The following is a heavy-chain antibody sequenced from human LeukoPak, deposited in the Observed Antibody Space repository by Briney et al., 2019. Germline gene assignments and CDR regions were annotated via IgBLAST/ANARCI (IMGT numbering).Heavy chain of an antibody. D-gene: IGHD3-3*01. CDR1: GFTVSSNY. CDR2: IYSGGST. V-gene: IGHV3-66*01. J-gene: IGHJ4*02. Sequence: GGSLRLSCAASGFTVSSNYMSWVRQAPGKGLEWVSVIYSGGSTYYADSVKGRFTISRDNAKNSLYLQMNSLRAEDTALYYCARGPHYDFWSGYYYWGQGTLVTVSS. CDR3: ARGPHYDFWSGYYY.